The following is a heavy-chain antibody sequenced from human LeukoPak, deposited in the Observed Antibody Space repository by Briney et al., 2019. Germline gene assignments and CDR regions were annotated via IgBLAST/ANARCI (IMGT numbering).Heavy chain of an antibody. CDR3: ARVGLASGRGAWFDP. CDR2: IYHSGST. D-gene: IGHD2-15*01. Sequence: SETLSLTCAVSGGSISSGGYSWSWIRQPPGKGLEWIGYIYHSGSTYYNPSLKSRVTISVDRSKNQFSLKLSSVTAADTAVYYCARVGLASGRGAWFDPWGQGTLVTVSS. V-gene: IGHV4-30-2*01. CDR1: GGSISSGGYS. J-gene: IGHJ5*02.